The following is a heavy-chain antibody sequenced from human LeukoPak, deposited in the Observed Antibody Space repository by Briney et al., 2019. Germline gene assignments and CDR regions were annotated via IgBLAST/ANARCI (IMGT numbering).Heavy chain of an antibody. J-gene: IGHJ4*02. V-gene: IGHV3-53*01. D-gene: IGHD4-17*01. CDR1: GFTVSSNY. CDR3: AREGYGDQGGFDY. CDR2: IYSGGST. Sequence: GGSLRLSCAASGFTVSSNYMCWVRQAPGKGLEWVSVIYSGGSTYYADSVKGRFTISRDNSKNTLYLQMNSLRAEDTAVYYCAREGYGDQGGFDYWGQGTLVTVSS.